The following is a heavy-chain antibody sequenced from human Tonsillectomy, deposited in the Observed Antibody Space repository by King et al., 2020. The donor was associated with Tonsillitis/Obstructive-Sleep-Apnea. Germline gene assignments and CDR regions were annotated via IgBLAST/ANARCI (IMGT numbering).Heavy chain of an antibody. J-gene: IGHJ3*01. CDR2: IDWDDDK. Sequence: VTLKESGPALVKPTQTLTLTCSFSGFSLTTYGMCVSWIRQPPGKALEWLALIDWDDDKFYSTSLKSRLTISKDDSKNQVVLTMTNMDPLDPATYFCARISSSYYDISGYSWDTYDLWGQGTVVTVSS. D-gene: IGHD3-22*01. V-gene: IGHV2-70*01. CDR1: GFSLTTYGMC. CDR3: ARISSSYYDISGYSWDTYDL.